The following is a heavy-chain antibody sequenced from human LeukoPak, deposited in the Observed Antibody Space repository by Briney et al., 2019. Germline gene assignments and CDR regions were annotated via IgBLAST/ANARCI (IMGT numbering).Heavy chain of an antibody. CDR2: INPNSGGT. CDR1: GYTFTGYY. CDR3: ARDHVDDFWSGYYTADQLMDV. D-gene: IGHD3-3*01. Sequence: ASVTVSFKASGYTFTGYYMHWVRQAPGQGLEWMGWINPNSGGTNYAQKFQGRVTMTRDTSISTAYMELSRLRSDDTAVYYCARDHVDDFWSGYYTADQLMDVWGKGTTVTVSS. J-gene: IGHJ6*03. V-gene: IGHV1-2*02.